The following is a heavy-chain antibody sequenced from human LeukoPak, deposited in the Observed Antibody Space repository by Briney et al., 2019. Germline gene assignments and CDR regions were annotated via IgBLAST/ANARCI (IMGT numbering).Heavy chain of an antibody. V-gene: IGHV1-18*01. CDR2: ISAYNGNT. CDR1: GYTFTSYG. D-gene: IGHD3-10*01. CDR3: AKDIRYGSGNLNGALFDY. Sequence: ASVKVSCKASGYTFTSYGISWVRQAPGQGLEWMGWISAYNGNTNYAQKLQGRVTMTTDTSTSTAYMELRSLRAEDTALYYCAKDIRYGSGNLNGALFDYWGQGTLVTVSS. J-gene: IGHJ4*02.